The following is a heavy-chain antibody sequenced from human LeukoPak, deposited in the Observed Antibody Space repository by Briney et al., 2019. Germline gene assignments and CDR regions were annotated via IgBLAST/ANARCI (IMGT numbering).Heavy chain of an antibody. D-gene: IGHD6-19*01. CDR3: ARVVRRWLVLYYYYYMDV. Sequence: SETLSLTCTVSGGSISSSSYYWGWIRQPPGKGLEWIGSIYHSGSTYYNPSLKSRVTISVDTSKNQFSLKLSSVTAADTAVYYCARVVRRWLVLYYYYYMDVWGKGTTVTVSS. J-gene: IGHJ6*03. CDR2: IYHSGST. CDR1: GGSISSSSYY. V-gene: IGHV4-39*07.